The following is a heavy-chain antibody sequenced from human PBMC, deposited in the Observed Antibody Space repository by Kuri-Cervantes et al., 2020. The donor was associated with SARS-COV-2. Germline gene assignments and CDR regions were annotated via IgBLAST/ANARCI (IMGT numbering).Heavy chain of an antibody. V-gene: IGHV3-30*02. J-gene: IGHJ6*03. Sequence: GESLKISCAASGFTFSSYGMHWVRQAPGKGLEWVAFIRYDGSNKYYADSVKGRFTISRDNSKNTLYLQMNSLRAEDTAVYYCARDFDDLYYYYYMDVWGKGTTVTVSS. CDR3: ARDFDDLYYYYYMDV. D-gene: IGHD3-3*01. CDR2: IRYDGSNK. CDR1: GFTFSSYG.